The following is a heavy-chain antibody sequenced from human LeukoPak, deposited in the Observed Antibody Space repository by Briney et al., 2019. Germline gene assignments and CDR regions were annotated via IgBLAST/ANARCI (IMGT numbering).Heavy chain of an antibody. J-gene: IGHJ3*02. CDR2: ISSSSSYI. V-gene: IGHV3-21*01. D-gene: IGHD2-2*01. CDR1: GGSISSSS. Sequence: LSLTCTVSGGSISSSSYYWGWIRQPPGKGLEWVSSISSSSSYIYYADSVKGRFTISRDNAKNSLYLQMNSLRAEDTAVYYCARDALSYAFDIWGQGTMVTVSS. CDR3: ARDALSYAFDI.